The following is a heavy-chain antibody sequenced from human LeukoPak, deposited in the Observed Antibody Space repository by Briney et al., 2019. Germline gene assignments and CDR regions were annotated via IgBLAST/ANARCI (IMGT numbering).Heavy chain of an antibody. V-gene: IGHV3-43*02. Sequence: PGGSLRLSCAASGFTFSSYSMNWVRQAPGKGLEWVSLISGDGDSTYYADSVKGRFTISRDNSKNSLYLQMNSLRTEDTALYYCAKGGQTIYYYAMDVWGQGTTVTVSS. CDR2: ISGDGDST. CDR1: GFTFSSYS. CDR3: AKGGQTIYYYAMDV. D-gene: IGHD4/OR15-4a*01. J-gene: IGHJ6*02.